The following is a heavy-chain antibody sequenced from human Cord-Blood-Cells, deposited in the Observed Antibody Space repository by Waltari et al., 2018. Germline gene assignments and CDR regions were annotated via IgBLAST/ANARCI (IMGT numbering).Heavy chain of an antibody. D-gene: IGHD6-6*01. V-gene: IGHV3-11*04. CDR2: ISSSGSTI. CDR1: GFTFSDYY. Sequence: QVQLVESGGGLVKPGGSLRLSCAASGFTFSDYYMSWIRQAPGKGLEWVSYISSSGSTIYDASSGKGRFDSARDNAKNALYRQMNSLRAEDTAVYYCARVFGYSSSGEWFDPWGQGTLVTVAS. J-gene: IGHJ5*02. CDR3: ARVFGYSSSGEWFDP.